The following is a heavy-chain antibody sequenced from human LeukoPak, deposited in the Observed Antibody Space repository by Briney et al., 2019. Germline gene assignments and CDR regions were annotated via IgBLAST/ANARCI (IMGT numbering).Heavy chain of an antibody. J-gene: IGHJ3*02. CDR2: IIPIFGTA. CDR1: GGTFSSYA. CDR3: ARALFGGYSYGHDAFDI. Sequence: ASVKVSCEASGGTFSSYAISWVRQAPGQGLEWMGGIIPIFGTANYAQKFQGRVTITTDESTSTAYMELSSLRSEDTAVYYCARALFGGYSYGHDAFDIWGQGTMVTVSS. D-gene: IGHD5-18*01. V-gene: IGHV1-69*05.